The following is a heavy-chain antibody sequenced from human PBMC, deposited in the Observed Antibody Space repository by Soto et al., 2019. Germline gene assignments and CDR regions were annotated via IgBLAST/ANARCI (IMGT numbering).Heavy chain of an antibody. V-gene: IGHV3-9*01. CDR1: GFTFDDYA. Sequence: PGGSLRLSCAASGFTFDDYAMHWVRQAPGKGLEWVSGISWNSGSIGYADSVKGRFTISRDNAKNSLYLQMNSLRAEDTALYYWAKYIRYNGNYGAGNYYYYMDVWGKGTTVTVSS. D-gene: IGHD1-7*01. CDR2: ISWNSGSI. J-gene: IGHJ6*03. CDR3: AKYIRYNGNYGAGNYYYYMDV.